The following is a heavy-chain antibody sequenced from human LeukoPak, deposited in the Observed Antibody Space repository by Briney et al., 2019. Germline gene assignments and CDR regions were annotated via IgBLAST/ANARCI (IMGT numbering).Heavy chain of an antibody. Sequence: GGSLRLSRAASGFTFSKDWMSWVRQAPGKGLEWVGRIRNQLDGGTADYAAPVKGRITISRDDSTNTLYLQMHSLKTEDAGVYYCTKLNARDASDFWGQGTMVTVSS. D-gene: IGHD4-23*01. CDR3: TKLNARDASDF. CDR2: IRNQLDGGTA. CDR1: GFTFSKDW. J-gene: IGHJ3*01. V-gene: IGHV3-15*01.